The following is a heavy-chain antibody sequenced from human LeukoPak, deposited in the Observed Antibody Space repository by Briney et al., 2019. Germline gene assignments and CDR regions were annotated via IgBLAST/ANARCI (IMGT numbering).Heavy chain of an antibody. CDR3: AREGGYYYYYGMDV. Sequence: ASVKVSCKASGYTFTSYAMHWVRQAPGQRLEWMGWINAGNGDTKYSQKFQGRVTITRDTSASTAYMELSSLRSEDTAVYYCAREGGYYYYYGMDVWGQGTTVTVSS. D-gene: IGHD2-15*01. V-gene: IGHV1-3*01. J-gene: IGHJ6*02. CDR1: GYTFTSYA. CDR2: INAGNGDT.